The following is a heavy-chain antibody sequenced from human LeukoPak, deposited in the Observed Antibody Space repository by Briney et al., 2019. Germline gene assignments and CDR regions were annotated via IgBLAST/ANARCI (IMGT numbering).Heavy chain of an antibody. CDR1: GFTFSSYW. J-gene: IGHJ4*02. CDR2: IKQDGSEK. D-gene: IGHD4-11*01. Sequence: GGSLRLSCAASGFTFSSYWMSWVRQASGKGLEWVANIKQDGSEKYYVDSVEGRFTISRDNAKNSLYLQMNSLRAEDTAVYYCARVRGYSYFDYWGQGTLVTVSS. CDR3: ARVRGYSYFDY. V-gene: IGHV3-7*01.